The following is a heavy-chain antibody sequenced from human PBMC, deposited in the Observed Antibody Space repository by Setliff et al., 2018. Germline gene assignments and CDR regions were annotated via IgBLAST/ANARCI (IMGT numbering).Heavy chain of an antibody. CDR2: INSDGSST. Sequence: GGSLRLSCAASGFTLSSYWMHWVRQAPGKGLVWVSRINSDGSSTSYADSVKGRFTISRDNAKNTLYLQMNSLRADDTAVYYCARWRGSVDAFDIWGQGTMVTV. J-gene: IGHJ3*02. V-gene: IGHV3-74*01. D-gene: IGHD3-3*01. CDR1: GFTLSSYW. CDR3: ARWRGSVDAFDI.